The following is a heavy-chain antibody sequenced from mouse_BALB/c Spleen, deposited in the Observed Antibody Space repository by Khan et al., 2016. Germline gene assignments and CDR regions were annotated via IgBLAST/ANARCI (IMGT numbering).Heavy chain of an antibody. J-gene: IGHJ4*01. V-gene: IGHV2-6-7*01. Sequence: QVQLKESGPGLVAPSQSLSITCTVSGFSLIAYGVNWVRQPPGKSLEWLGMIWGDGTTDYNSALKSRLHITKDNSKSPVFLTMNSLQTDDTARYYCARDGWGYYAMDYWGQGTSVTVSS. CDR3: ARDGWGYYAMDY. CDR2: IWGDGTT. D-gene: IGHD2-2*01. CDR1: GFSLIAYG.